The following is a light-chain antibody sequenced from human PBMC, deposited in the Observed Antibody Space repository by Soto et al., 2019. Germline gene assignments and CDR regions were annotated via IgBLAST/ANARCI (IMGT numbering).Light chain of an antibody. CDR3: AAWDDSMSGLYV. J-gene: IGLJ1*01. CDR2: RSY. Sequence: HSVLTQPPSASGTPWQRVTISCSGSSSNIGRNFVYWYQQLPGTAPKVLIYRSYQRPSGVPDRFSGSKSGTSASLAISGLRSEDEADYYCAAWDDSMSGLYVFGTGTKVTVL. CDR1: SSNIGRNF. V-gene: IGLV1-47*01.